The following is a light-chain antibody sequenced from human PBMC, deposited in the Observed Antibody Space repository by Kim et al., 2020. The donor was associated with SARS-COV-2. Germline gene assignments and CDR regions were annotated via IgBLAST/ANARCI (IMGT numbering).Light chain of an antibody. CDR1: QSFNDW. V-gene: IGKV1-5*03. Sequence: DIHMTQFPSTLSGSVGDRVTINCRASQSFNDWLAWYQQKPGKAPKLLIYKASNLKSGVSSRFSGSGSGTEFTLTITNLQPDDAATYYCQQYSHYTRTFGQGTKLEI. CDR3: QQYSHYTRT. J-gene: IGKJ1*01. CDR2: KAS.